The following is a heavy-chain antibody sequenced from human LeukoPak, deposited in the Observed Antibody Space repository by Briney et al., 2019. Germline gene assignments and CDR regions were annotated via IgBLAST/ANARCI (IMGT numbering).Heavy chain of an antibody. CDR2: INQDGTEK. Sequence: GGSLRLSCAASGFTFTTYWMSWVRQAPGKGPEWVANINQDGTEKYYVDSVKGRFTISRDNAKNSLYLQMNSLRAEDTAVYYCARDQTKWEPLRRRDYYYMDVWGKGTTVTVSS. CDR3: ARDQTKWEPLRRRDYYYMDV. J-gene: IGHJ6*03. CDR1: GFTFTTYW. V-gene: IGHV3-7*01. D-gene: IGHD1-26*01.